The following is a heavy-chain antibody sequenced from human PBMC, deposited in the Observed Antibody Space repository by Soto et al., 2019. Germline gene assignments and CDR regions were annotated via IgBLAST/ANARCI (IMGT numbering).Heavy chain of an antibody. D-gene: IGHD5-18*01. CDR1: WFTLNFYC. J-gene: IGHJ3*01. V-gene: IGHV3-30*18. CDR2: ISYDGSDK. Sequence: GGAPRLSSDAPWFTLNFYCLPWVRPAPGKGLEWVAVISYDGSDKYYADSVRGRFTISRDNTKNTVWLQMNSLRGEDTAVYYCAKERRYSFDALDLWGQGTLVTVSS. CDR3: AKERRYSFDALDL.